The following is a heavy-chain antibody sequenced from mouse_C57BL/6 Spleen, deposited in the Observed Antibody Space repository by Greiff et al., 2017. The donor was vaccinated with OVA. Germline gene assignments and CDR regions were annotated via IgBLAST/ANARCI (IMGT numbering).Heavy chain of an antibody. CDR3: ARGGTVNAMDY. V-gene: IGHV5-17*01. CDR2: ISSGSSTI. J-gene: IGHJ4*01. CDR1: GFTFSDYG. D-gene: IGHD1-1*01. Sequence: EVQLVESGGGLVKPGGSLKLSCAASGFTFSDYGMHWVRQAPEKGLEWVAYISSGSSTIYYADTVKGRFTISRDNAKNTLFLQMTSLRSEDTAMYYCARGGTVNAMDYWGQGTSVTVSS.